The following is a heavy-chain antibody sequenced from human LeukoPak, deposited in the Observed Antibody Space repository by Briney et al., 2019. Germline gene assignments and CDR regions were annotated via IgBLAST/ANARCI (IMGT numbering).Heavy chain of an antibody. CDR2: ISDSGGGA. V-gene: IGHV3-23*01. J-gene: IGHJ5*02. Sequence: PGGPLRLSCAASGFTFSSNGMTWVRQAPGKGLEWVSTISDSGGGAYYADSVKGRFTISRDSSRSTLYLQMHSLRAEDTAVYYCAKDRPYISSWYGCSTPWGQGTLVTVSS. CDR3: AKDRPYISSWYGCSTP. D-gene: IGHD6-13*01. CDR1: GFTFSSNG.